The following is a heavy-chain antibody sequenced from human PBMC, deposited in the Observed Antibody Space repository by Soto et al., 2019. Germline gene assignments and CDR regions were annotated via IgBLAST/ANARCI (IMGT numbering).Heavy chain of an antibody. CDR3: ARDPPDFNSGFDY. Sequence: LSLTCAICGDSVSNNGATWNWIRQSPSRGLEWLGRAYYRSRWRYDYATSVRGRITINPDTSKNQFSLQLNSVTPEDTAVYYCARDPPDFNSGFDYWGQGTPVTVSS. CDR1: GDSVSNNGAT. V-gene: IGHV6-1*01. D-gene: IGHD2-15*01. J-gene: IGHJ4*02. CDR2: AYYRSRWRY.